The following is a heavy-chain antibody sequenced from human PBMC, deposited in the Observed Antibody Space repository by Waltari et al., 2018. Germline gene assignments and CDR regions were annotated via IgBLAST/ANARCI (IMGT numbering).Heavy chain of an antibody. CDR2: SYSGGST. CDR3: ARGGLKWEPYFDY. CDR1: GFTVSSNY. V-gene: IGHV3-53*01. J-gene: IGHJ4*02. D-gene: IGHD1-26*01. Sequence: EVQLVESGGGLIQPGGSLRLSCAASGFTVSSNYMSWVRQAPGKGLEWVSVSYSGGSTYYADSVKGRFTISRDNSKNTLYLQMNSLRAEDTAVYYCARGGLKWEPYFDYWGQGTLVTVSS.